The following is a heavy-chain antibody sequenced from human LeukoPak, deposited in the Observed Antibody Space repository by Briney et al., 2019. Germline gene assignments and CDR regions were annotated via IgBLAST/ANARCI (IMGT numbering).Heavy chain of an antibody. CDR1: GYSLTGYH. CDR3: ARELDYYDSNGRDY. J-gene: IGHJ4*02. V-gene: IGHV1-2*02. CDR2: INPNSGGT. Sequence: ASVKVSCKASGYSLTGYHMHWVRQAPGQGLEWMGWINPNSGGTKYAQKFQGRVTMTRDTYISTSYMELSRLRSDDTAVYYCARELDYYDSNGRDYWGQGTLVTVSS. D-gene: IGHD3-22*01.